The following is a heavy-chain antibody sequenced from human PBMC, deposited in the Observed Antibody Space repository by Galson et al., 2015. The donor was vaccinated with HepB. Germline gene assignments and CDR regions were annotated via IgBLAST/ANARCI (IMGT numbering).Heavy chain of an antibody. CDR2: ISAYNGNT. V-gene: IGHV1-18*01. D-gene: IGHD2-15*01. Sequence: SVKVSCKASGYTFMNYGITWVRQAPGQGLEWMGWISAYNGNTNYAQKLQARLTMTTDTSTSTAYMELRSLRSDDTAVYYCARGGAYCSGGSCPENWFDPWGQGTLVTVSS. CDR3: ARGGAYCSGGSCPENWFDP. CDR1: GYTFMNYG. J-gene: IGHJ5*02.